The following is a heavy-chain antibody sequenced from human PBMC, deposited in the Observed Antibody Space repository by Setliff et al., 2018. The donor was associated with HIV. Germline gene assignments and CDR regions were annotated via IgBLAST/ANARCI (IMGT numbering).Heavy chain of an antibody. V-gene: IGHV4-38-2*02. J-gene: IGHJ6*02. D-gene: IGHD3-16*01. CDR2: IYHSGST. CDR1: GYSISSGYY. CDR3: ARDWAAPYYYGMDV. Sequence: SETLSLTCAVSGYSISSGYYWGWIRQPPGKGLEWIGSIYHSGSTYYNPSLKSRVTISVDTSKNQFSLKLSSVTAADTAVYYCARDWAAPYYYGMDVWGQGTTVTVSS.